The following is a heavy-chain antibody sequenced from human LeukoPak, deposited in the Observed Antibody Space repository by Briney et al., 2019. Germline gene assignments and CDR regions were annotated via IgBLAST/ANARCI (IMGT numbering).Heavy chain of an antibody. V-gene: IGHV4-39*01. CDR3: ARQFYESRSPHAKYFQQ. D-gene: IGHD3-22*01. CDR1: GGSLSSSSYC. Sequence: SETLSLTCSVSGGSLSSSSYCWGWIRQAPGRGLEWIGNIYYSGSTYYSPSLKSRVTISLDTSKNQFSLKLNSVTAADTAVYYCARQFYESRSPHAKYFQQWGQGTLVTVSS. J-gene: IGHJ1*01. CDR2: IYYSGST.